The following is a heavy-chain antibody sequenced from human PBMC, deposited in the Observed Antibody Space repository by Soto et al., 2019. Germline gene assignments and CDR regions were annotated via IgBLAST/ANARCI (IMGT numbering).Heavy chain of an antibody. CDR2: IYYSGST. J-gene: IGHJ5*02. D-gene: IGHD5-12*01. CDR3: ARGLHGNWFDP. CDR1: GGSISSYY. V-gene: IGHV4-59*01. Sequence: QVQLQESGPGLVKPSETLSLTCTVSGGSISSYYWSWIRQPPGKGLEWIGYIYYSGSTNYNPSLKSLVTISVDTSKNQFSLKLSSVTAADTAVYYCARGLHGNWFDPWCQGTLVTVSS.